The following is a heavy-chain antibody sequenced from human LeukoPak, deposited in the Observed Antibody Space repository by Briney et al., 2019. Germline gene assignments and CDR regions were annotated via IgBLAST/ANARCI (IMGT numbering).Heavy chain of an antibody. J-gene: IGHJ4*02. D-gene: IGHD6-13*01. CDR2: IYPGNSDT. V-gene: IGHV5-51*01. CDR1: GHSFTSYW. CDR3: ARHRDAGYLDY. Sequence: GESLKISCKDSGHSFTSYWIGWVRQMPGKGLEWMGIIYPGNSDTRYSPSFQGQVTISADKSISTAYLQWSSLKASDTAMYYCARHRDAGYLDYWGQGTLVTVSS.